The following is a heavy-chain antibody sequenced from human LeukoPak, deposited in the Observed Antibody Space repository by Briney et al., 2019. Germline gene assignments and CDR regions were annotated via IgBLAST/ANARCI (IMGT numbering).Heavy chain of an antibody. J-gene: IGHJ4*02. Sequence: GGSLRLSCAASGFTFSSYGMHWVRQAPGKGLEWVAFIRYDGSNKYYADSVKGPFTISRDNSKNTLYLQMNSLRAEDTAVYYCAKVRREQLHYFDYWGQGTLVTVSS. V-gene: IGHV3-30*02. CDR2: IRYDGSNK. CDR1: GFTFSSYG. CDR3: AKVRREQLHYFDY. D-gene: IGHD6-6*01.